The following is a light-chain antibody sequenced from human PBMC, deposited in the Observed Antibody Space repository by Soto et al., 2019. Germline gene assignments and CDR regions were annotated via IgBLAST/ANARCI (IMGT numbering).Light chain of an antibody. J-gene: IGKJ1*01. CDR3: QQYNNWPLPWT. Sequence: EIVMTQSPATLSVSPGERATLSCRASQSVSSNLAWYQQKPGQAPRLLIYGASTRATGIPARFSCSGSGTEFTLTISSLQSEDFAVYYCQQYNNWPLPWTFGQGTKVEIK. CDR2: GAS. CDR1: QSVSSN. V-gene: IGKV3-15*01.